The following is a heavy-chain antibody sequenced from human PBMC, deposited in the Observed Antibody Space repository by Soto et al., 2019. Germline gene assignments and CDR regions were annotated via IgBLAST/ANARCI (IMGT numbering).Heavy chain of an antibody. CDR2: IIPILGIA. Sequence: SVKVSCKASGGTFSSYTISWVRQAPGQGLEWMGRIIPILGIANYAQKFQGRVTITADKSTGTAYMELNRLRSEDTAVYYCVRDSPIGSTFSGYDGIDYWGQGTLVTVSS. CDR3: VRDSPIGSTFSGYDGIDY. CDR1: GGTFSSYT. D-gene: IGHD5-12*01. V-gene: IGHV1-69*04. J-gene: IGHJ4*02.